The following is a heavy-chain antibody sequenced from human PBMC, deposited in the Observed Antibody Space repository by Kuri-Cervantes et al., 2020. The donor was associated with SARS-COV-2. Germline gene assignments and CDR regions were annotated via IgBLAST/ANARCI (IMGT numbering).Heavy chain of an antibody. V-gene: IGHV2-5*08. CDR3: AHSSAYYDFWSGYENYFDY. J-gene: IGHJ4*02. D-gene: IGHD3-3*01. CDR2: IYWNDDK. CDR1: GFSLSTSGMC. Sequence: SGPTLVKPTQTLTLTCTFSGFSLSTSGMCVSWIRQPPGKALEWLALIYWNDDKRYSPSLRSRLTITKDTSKNQVVLTMTNMDPVDTATYYCAHSSAYYDFWSGYENYFDYWGQGPLVPVSS.